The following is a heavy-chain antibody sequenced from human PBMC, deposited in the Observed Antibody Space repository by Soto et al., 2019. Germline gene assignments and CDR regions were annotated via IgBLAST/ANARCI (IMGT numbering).Heavy chain of an antibody. Sequence: PGVSQRLSYAASGFNFRSYGMHWVRQEPGKGLEWGAVMSYDGSNKYYADSVNGRFTTSRDNSKNTLYLPMNSLRAEDTAVYYCAKEDYYATGFDIWRQGTMVTVS. D-gene: IGHD3-10*01. CDR3: AKEDYYATGFDI. CDR2: MSYDGSNK. V-gene: IGHV3-30*18. J-gene: IGHJ3*02. CDR1: GFNFRSYG.